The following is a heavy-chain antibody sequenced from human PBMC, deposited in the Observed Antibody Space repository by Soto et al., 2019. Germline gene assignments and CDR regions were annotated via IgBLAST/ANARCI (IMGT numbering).Heavy chain of an antibody. J-gene: IGHJ4*02. CDR1: GGSISSSSYY. CDR3: ARSYCGGDCYPYFDY. D-gene: IGHD2-21*02. CDR2: IYYSGST. V-gene: IGHV4-61*05. Sequence: SETLSLTCTVSGGSISSSSYYWGWIRQPPGKGLEWIGYIYYSGSTNYNPSLKSRVTISVDTSKNQFSLKLSSVTAADTAVYYCARSYCGGDCYPYFDYWGQGTLVTVSS.